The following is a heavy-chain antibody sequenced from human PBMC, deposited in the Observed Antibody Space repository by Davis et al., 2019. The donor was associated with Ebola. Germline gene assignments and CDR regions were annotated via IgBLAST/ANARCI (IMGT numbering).Heavy chain of an antibody. V-gene: IGHV4-34*01. Sequence: MPSETLSLTCAVYGGSFSGYYWSWIRQPPGKGLEWIGEINHSGSTNYNPSLKSRVTISVDTSKNQFSLKLSSVTAADTAVYYCARLRVRIAARPGESRPDYYYYGMDVWGQGTTVTVSS. J-gene: IGHJ6*02. D-gene: IGHD6-6*01. CDR2: INHSGST. CDR1: GGSFSGYY. CDR3: ARLRVRIAARPGESRPDYYYYGMDV.